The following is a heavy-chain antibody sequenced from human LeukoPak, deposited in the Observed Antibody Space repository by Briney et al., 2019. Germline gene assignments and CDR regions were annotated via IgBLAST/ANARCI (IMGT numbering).Heavy chain of an antibody. CDR3: ARGRSAAEYDAFDI. Sequence: GGSLRLPCEVSGFMFSTYAMHWVRQAPGKGPEFVSGINTYGGSTHYAKSVKGRFTISRDNSKNTLYLQMGSLRAEDTAVYYCARGRSAAEYDAFDIWGQGTLVTVSS. J-gene: IGHJ3*02. CDR1: GFMFSTYA. D-gene: IGHD2-15*01. CDR2: INTYGGST. V-gene: IGHV3-64*01.